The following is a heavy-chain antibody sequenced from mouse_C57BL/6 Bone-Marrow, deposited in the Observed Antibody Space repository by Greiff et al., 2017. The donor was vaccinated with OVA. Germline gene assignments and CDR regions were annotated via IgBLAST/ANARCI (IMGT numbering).Heavy chain of an antibody. CDR3: ARTGDYYAMDY. V-gene: IGHV5-2*01. CDR1: EYEFPSHD. CDR2: INSDGGTT. J-gene: IGHJ4*01. Sequence: EVQGVESGGGLVQPGESLKLSCESNEYEFPSHDMSWVRKTPEKRLELVAAINSDGGTTYYPDTMERRVIISRDNTKKTLYLQMSSLRSEDTALYYGARTGDYYAMDYWGQGTSVTVSS.